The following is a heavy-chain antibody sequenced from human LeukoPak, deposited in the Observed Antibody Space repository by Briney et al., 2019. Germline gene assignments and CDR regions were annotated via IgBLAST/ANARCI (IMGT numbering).Heavy chain of an antibody. D-gene: IGHD3-22*01. Sequence: GGSLRLSCAASGFTFSDYYMSWIRQAPGKGLGWVSYISSSGSTIYYADSVKGRFTISRDNAKNSLYLRMNSLRAEDTAVYYCARGGYYYDSSGYYPEDYWGQGTLVTVSS. CDR2: ISSSGSTI. J-gene: IGHJ4*02. V-gene: IGHV3-11*04. CDR3: ARGGYYYDSSGYYPEDY. CDR1: GFTFSDYY.